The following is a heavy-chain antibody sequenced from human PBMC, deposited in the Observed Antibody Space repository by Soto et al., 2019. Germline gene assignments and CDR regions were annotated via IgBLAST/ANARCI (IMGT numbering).Heavy chain of an antibody. CDR1: GFSLSNTRLG. V-gene: IGHV2-26*01. J-gene: IGHJ5*02. CDR3: ALIKDCSRTDCYLASFDP. Sequence: QVTLKESGPVVVKPTETLTLTCTVSGFSLSNTRLGVSWIRKPPGKALEWLAHIFSNDEKSYSTSLKNRLTISKDTSRSQVVLTMTNVDPVDSATYYCALIKDCSRTDCYLASFDPWGQGTLVTVSS. D-gene: IGHD2-2*01. CDR2: IFSNDEK.